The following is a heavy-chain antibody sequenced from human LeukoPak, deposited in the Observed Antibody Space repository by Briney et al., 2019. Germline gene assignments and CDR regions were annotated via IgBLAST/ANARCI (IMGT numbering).Heavy chain of an antibody. CDR1: GGTFSSYA. D-gene: IGHD2-21*02. J-gene: IGHJ6*02. CDR2: IIPIFGTA. Sequence: SVKVSCKASGGTFSSYAISRVRQAPGQGLEWMGGIIPIFGTANYAQKFQGRVTITADESTSTAYMELSSLRSEDTAVYYCAIAYCGGDCYTDYYYGMDVWGQGTTVTVSS. CDR3: AIAYCGGDCYTDYYYGMDV. V-gene: IGHV1-69*13.